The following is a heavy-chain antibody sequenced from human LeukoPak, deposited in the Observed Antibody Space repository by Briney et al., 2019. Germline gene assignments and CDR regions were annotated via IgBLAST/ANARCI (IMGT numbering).Heavy chain of an antibody. D-gene: IGHD3-3*01. J-gene: IGHJ4*02. CDR3: ARSPFWSGYYNIQPFDY. CDR1: GGSFSGYY. V-gene: IGHV4-34*01. Sequence: SETLSLTCAVYGGSFSGYYWSWIRQPPGKGLEWIGEINHSGSTNYNPSLKSRVTISVDTSKNQFSLKLSSVTAADTAVYYCARSPFWSGYYNIQPFDYWGQGTLVTVSS. CDR2: INHSGST.